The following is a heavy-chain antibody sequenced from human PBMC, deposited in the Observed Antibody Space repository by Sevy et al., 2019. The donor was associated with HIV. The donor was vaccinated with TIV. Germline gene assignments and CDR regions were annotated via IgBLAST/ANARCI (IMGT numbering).Heavy chain of an antibody. CDR1: GFTFSNAW. V-gene: IGHV3-15*07. Sequence: GGSLRLSCAASGFTFSNAWMNWVRQAPGKGLEWVGRIKSKTAGGTTDYAAPVKGRFTISRDDSKNTVFLQMNSLKTADTAMYYCTTGTPRGTGVRYQHWGQGTLVTVSS. J-gene: IGHJ1*01. CDR3: TTGTPRGTGVRYQH. D-gene: IGHD3-10*01. CDR2: IKSKTAGGTT.